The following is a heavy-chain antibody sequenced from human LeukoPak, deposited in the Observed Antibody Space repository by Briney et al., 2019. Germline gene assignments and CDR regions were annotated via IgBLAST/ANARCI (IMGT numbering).Heavy chain of an antibody. CDR1: GYTFTGYY. D-gene: IGHD2-15*01. CDR3: ASGYCSGGSCYWFDP. Sequence: ASVKVSCKASGYTFTGYYMHWVRQAPGQGLEWMGWINPNSGGTNYAQKFQGRVTMTRDTSISTAYMEPSRLRSDDTAVYYCASGYCSGGSCYWFDPWGQGTLVTVSS. J-gene: IGHJ5*02. CDR2: INPNSGGT. V-gene: IGHV1-2*02.